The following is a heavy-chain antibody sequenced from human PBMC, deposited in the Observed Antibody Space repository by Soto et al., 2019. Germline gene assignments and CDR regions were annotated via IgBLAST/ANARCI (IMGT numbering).Heavy chain of an antibody. J-gene: IGHJ6*03. D-gene: IGHD6-6*01. CDR3: RQATSSRPDFSYSMDV. CDR1: GVTFSTNA. CDR2: ISGSGDYT. Sequence: EVPLLESGGGLVQPGGSLTLSCAASGVTFSTNAMSWVRQAPGKGLEWVSAISGSGDYTYFADSVKGRFTISRDNSKKTVYLQMNSLIAEDTAVYYCRQATSSRPDFSYSMDVCGQGTTVTVYS. V-gene: IGHV3-23*01.